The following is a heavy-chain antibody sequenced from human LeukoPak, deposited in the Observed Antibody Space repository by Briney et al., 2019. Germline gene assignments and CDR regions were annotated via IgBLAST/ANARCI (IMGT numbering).Heavy chain of an antibody. V-gene: IGHV1-69*13. J-gene: IGHJ6*03. D-gene: IGHD2-8*01. Sequence: ASVKVSCKASGGTFSSYAISWVRQAPGQGLEWMGGIIPNFGTANYAQKFQGRVTITADESTSTAYMELSSLRSEDTAVYYCATSVWPPYYYYYMDVWGKGTTVTVSS. CDR2: IIPNFGTA. CDR1: GGTFSSYA. CDR3: ATSVWPPYYYYYMDV.